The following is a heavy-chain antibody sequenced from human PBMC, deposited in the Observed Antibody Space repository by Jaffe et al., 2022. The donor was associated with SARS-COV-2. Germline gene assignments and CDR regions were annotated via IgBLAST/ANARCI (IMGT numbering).Heavy chain of an antibody. CDR1: GFSLSTSGVG. CDR3: ARRDTAMVTLGGDAFDI. D-gene: IGHD5-18*01. CDR2: IYWDDDK. Sequence: QITLKESGPTLVKPTQTLTLTCTFSGFSLSTSGVGVGWIRQPPGKALEWLALIYWDDDKRYSPSLKSRLTITKDTSKNQVVLTMTNMDPVDTATYYCARRDTAMVTLGGDAFDIWGQGTMVTVSS. J-gene: IGHJ3*02. V-gene: IGHV2-5*02.